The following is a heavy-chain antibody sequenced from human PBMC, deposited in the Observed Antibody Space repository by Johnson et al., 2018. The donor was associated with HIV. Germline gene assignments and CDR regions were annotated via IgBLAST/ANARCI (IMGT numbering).Heavy chain of an antibody. CDR1: GFTFRNYG. D-gene: IGHD3-16*02. CDR2: IRYDGNNK. J-gene: IGHJ3*01. V-gene: IGHV3-30*02. CDR3: AKVGGSHDYVWGSYPGN. Sequence: QVQLVESGGGVVQPGGSLRLSCAASGFTFRNYGMHWVRQAPGKGLEWVAFIRYDGNNKYYADSVKGRFTISRDNFKNTLYLQMKSLRAEDTAVYYGAKVGGSHDYVWGSYPGNWGQGTMVIVSS.